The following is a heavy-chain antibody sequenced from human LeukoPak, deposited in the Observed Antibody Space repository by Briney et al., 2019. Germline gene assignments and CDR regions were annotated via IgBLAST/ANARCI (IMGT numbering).Heavy chain of an antibody. CDR3: ARDKYLAAAGPDY. CDR2: INPNRGAT. CDR1: GYTFTGYY. Sequence: ASVRVFCKASGYTFTGYYIHWAPQNPGQGPEEMGWINPNRGATNYAQKFQGRVTMTRDRSMRRAYKELGRLRSDDPAGYYGARDKYLAAAGPDYWGQGTLVTVSS. J-gene: IGHJ4*02. V-gene: IGHV1-2*02. D-gene: IGHD6-13*01.